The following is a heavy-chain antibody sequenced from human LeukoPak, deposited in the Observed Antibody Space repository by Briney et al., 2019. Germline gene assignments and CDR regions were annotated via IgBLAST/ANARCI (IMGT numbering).Heavy chain of an antibody. D-gene: IGHD2-2*01. Sequence: SETLSLTCAVYGGSFSGYYWSWIRQPPGKGLEWIGEINHSGSTNYNPSLKSRVTISVDTSKNQFSLKLSSVTAADTAVYYCARGKAVRAGVPAAKRGNWFDPWGQGTLVTVSS. CDR1: GGSFSGYY. CDR3: ARGKAVRAGVPAAKRGNWFDP. V-gene: IGHV4-34*01. J-gene: IGHJ5*02. CDR2: INHSGST.